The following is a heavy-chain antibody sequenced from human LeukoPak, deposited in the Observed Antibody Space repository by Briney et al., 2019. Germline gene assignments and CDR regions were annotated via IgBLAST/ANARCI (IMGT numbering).Heavy chain of an antibody. V-gene: IGHV3-21*01. CDR1: GFTFSSYS. CDR3: AREDYGDGSNWFDP. J-gene: IGHJ5*02. CDR2: ISSSSSYI. D-gene: IGHD4-17*01. Sequence: SGGSLRLSCAASGFTFSSYSMNWVRQAPGKGLEWVSSISSSSSYIYYADSVKGRFTISRDNAKNSLYLQMNSLRAEDTAVYYCAREDYGDGSNWFDPWGQGTLVTVSS.